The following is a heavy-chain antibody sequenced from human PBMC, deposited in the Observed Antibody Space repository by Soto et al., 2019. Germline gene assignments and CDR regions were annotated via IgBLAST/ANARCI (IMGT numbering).Heavy chain of an antibody. J-gene: IGHJ4*02. Sequence: QVQLVQSGAEVKKPGASVKVSCKASGYTFTSYGISWVRQAPGQGLEWMGWISAYNGNTNYAQKLQGRVTMTTDTSTSTAYMELRSLRSDDTAVYYCARVREYCSSTSCSDFDYWGQGTLVTVPS. CDR3: ARVREYCSSTSCSDFDY. V-gene: IGHV1-18*01. D-gene: IGHD2-2*01. CDR1: GYTFTSYG. CDR2: ISAYNGNT.